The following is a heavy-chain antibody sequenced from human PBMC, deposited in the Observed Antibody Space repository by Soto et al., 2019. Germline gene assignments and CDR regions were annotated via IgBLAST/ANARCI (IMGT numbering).Heavy chain of an antibody. D-gene: IGHD2-2*01. CDR1: GFTFSTYA. CDR3: VPLCRYCSTTTPR. CDR2: ISGNGGDYT. J-gene: IGHJ4*02. Sequence: EVQLLESGGGLVQPGGSLRLSCAASGFTFSTYAMSWVRQAPRKGLEWVSAISGNGGDYTYYADSVKGRFTISRDNSKNTLYLKMSSLRAEDTAVYYCVPLCRYCSTTTPRWGQGTLVTVSS. V-gene: IGHV3-23*01.